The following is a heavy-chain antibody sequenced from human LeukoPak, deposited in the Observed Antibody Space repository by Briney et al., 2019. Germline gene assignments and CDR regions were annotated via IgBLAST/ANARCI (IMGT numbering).Heavy chain of an antibody. J-gene: IGHJ4*02. CDR2: INHSGSTS. CDR1: GESFSGYL. D-gene: IGHD2-2*01. V-gene: IGHV4-34*01. CDR3: ARQSRFCSSTSCYASH. Sequence: KASETLSLTCAVYGESFSGYLWNWIRQPPGKGLEWIGEINHSGSTSNHNPSLKSRVTMSVDTSKNQFSLKLSSVTAADTAVYYCARQSRFCSSTSCYASHWGQGTLVTVSS.